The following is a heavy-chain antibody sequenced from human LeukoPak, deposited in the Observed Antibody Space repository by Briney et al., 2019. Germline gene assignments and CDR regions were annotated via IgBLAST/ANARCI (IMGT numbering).Heavy chain of an antibody. CDR3: ARGGYYFYYGMDV. V-gene: IGHV4-31*03. CDR1: GGSISSGGYY. CDR2: IYYSGTT. J-gene: IGHJ6*02. Sequence: SETLSLTCTVSGGSISSGGYYWSWIRQHPGEGLEWMGYIYYSGTTYYNPSLKSRLTVSVDTSKNQFSLKLSSVTAADTAVYYCARGGYYFYYGMDVWGQGTTVTVSS.